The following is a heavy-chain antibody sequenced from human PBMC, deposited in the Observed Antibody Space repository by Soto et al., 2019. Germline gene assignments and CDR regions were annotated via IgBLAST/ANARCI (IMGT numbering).Heavy chain of an antibody. Sequence: GGSVRLSCAASGVSFSSYAMHWVRQAPGKGLEWVAVISYDGSNKYYADSVKGRFTISRDNSKNTLYLQMNSLRAEDTAVYYCARDSMTTVTTTPDYWGQGT. CDR1: GVSFSSYA. J-gene: IGHJ4*02. V-gene: IGHV3-30-3*01. CDR3: ARDSMTTVTTTPDY. CDR2: ISYDGSNK. D-gene: IGHD4-17*01.